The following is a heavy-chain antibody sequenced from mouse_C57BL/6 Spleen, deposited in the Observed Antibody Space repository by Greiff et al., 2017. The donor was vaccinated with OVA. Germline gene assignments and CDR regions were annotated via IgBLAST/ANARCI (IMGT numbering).Heavy chain of an antibody. Sequence: VKLQQSGAELVRPGASVTLSCKASGYTFTDYEMHWVKQTPVHGLEWIGAIDPETGGTAYNQKFKGKAILTADKSSSTAYMELRSLTSEDSAVYYCTRSGGNNYFDYWGQGTTLTVSS. V-gene: IGHV1-15*01. CDR1: GYTFTDYE. CDR3: TRSGGNNYFDY. D-gene: IGHD2-1*01. CDR2: IDPETGGT. J-gene: IGHJ2*01.